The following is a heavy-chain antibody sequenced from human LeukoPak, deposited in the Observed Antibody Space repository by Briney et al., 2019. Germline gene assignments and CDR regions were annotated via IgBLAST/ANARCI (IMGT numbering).Heavy chain of an antibody. Sequence: GGSLRLSCTASGFTFGDFVMSWVRQAPGKGLECVGFIRSQASGGTTEYAPSVKGRFTISRDNSKRIAYLQMNSVWTEDTAVYYCTRIIAGRTFDSWGQGTLVTVST. CDR1: GFTFGDFV. V-gene: IGHV3-49*04. CDR2: IRSQASGGTT. D-gene: IGHD2-15*01. CDR3: TRIIAGRTFDS. J-gene: IGHJ4*02.